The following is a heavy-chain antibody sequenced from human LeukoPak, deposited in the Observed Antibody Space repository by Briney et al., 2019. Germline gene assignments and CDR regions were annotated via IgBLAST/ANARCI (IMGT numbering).Heavy chain of an antibody. CDR2: ISGSGGST. D-gene: IGHD3-9*01. Sequence: GGSLRLSCAASGFTFSSYAMSWVRQAPGKGLEWVSGISGSGGSTYYADSVKGRFTISRDNSKNTLYLQMNSLGAEDTALYYCAKRDFDDYFDYWGQGTLVTVSS. V-gene: IGHV3-23*01. CDR1: GFTFSSYA. CDR3: AKRDFDDYFDY. J-gene: IGHJ4*02.